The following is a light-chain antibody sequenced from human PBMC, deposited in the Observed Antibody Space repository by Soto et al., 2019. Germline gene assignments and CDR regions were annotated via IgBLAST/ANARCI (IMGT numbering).Light chain of an antibody. CDR3: QQYGSSPGT. CDR1: QSVSSSY. Sequence: EIVLTQSTGTLSLSPGERATLSCRASQSVSSSYLAWYQHKPGQAPRLLIYIASSSTTCIQDRFSGSGSGTDLTLTISRLEPEDFAVYYCQQYGSSPGTFGQGTKLEIK. CDR2: IAS. J-gene: IGKJ2*01. V-gene: IGKV3-20*01.